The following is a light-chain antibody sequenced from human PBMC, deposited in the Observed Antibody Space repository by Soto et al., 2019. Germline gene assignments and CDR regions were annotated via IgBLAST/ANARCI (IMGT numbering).Light chain of an antibody. Sequence: EIVLTQSPATLSLSPGERATLSCRASQSVSSYLAWYRQKPGPAPRLLIYDASNRATGMPARFSGSGSGTDFTLTISSLEPEDFAVYYCQQRSNWPPLWTFGQGTKVEIK. V-gene: IGKV3-11*01. CDR3: QQRSNWPPLWT. CDR2: DAS. J-gene: IGKJ1*01. CDR1: QSVSSY.